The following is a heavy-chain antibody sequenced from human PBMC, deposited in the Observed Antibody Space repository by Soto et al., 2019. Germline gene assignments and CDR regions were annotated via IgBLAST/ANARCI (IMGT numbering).Heavy chain of an antibody. CDR1: GFTFSSYG. CDR2: ISYDGSNK. J-gene: IGHJ6*01. CDR3: AKEQANDYGLGHGMDV. V-gene: IGHV3-30*18. Sequence: GGSLRLSCAASGFTFSSYGMHWVRQAPGKGLEWVAVISYDGSNKYYADSVKGRFTISRDNSKNTLYLQMNSLRAEDTAVYYCAKEQANDYGLGHGMDVWGQGTTVTVSS. D-gene: IGHD4-17*01.